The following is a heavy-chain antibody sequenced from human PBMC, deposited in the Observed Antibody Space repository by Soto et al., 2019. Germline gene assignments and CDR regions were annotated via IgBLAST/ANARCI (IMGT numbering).Heavy chain of an antibody. Sequence: EVQLVESGGGLVQPGGSLRLSCAASGFTFSSFHMNWVRQAPGRGLEWVAYITSSSDTIYYSDSVKGRFTISRDNGKNSLFLQMNSLIDEDTAVYYCARVVVVIPPGYYYAMDAWGHGTTVTVSS. CDR3: ARVVVVIPPGYYYAMDA. D-gene: IGHD3-22*01. J-gene: IGHJ6*02. V-gene: IGHV3-48*02. CDR1: GFTFSSFH. CDR2: ITSSSDTI.